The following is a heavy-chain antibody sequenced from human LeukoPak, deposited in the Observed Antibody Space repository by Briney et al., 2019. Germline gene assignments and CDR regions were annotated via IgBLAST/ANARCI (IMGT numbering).Heavy chain of an antibody. D-gene: IGHD1-26*01. CDR1: GASISRPYW. J-gene: IGHJ4*02. V-gene: IGHV4-4*02. CDR2: ISHSGTT. CDR3: AIQWGSGGYDY. Sequence: SETLSLTCGVSGASISRPYWWSWVRQPPGKGLEWIAEISHSGTTHYNPSLKSRVIISVDKSKNQVFLKLNSVTAADTAMYYCAIQWGSGGYDYWGQGTLVTVSS.